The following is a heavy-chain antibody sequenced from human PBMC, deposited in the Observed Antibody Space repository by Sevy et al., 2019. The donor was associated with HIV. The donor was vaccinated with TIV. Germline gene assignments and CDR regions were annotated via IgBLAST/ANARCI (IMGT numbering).Heavy chain of an antibody. CDR3: AKGLHIVVVPAAIDYYYGIDV. CDR1: GFTFSTYG. J-gene: IGHJ6*02. CDR2: IRFDGTIK. V-gene: IGHV3-30*02. D-gene: IGHD2-2*01. Sequence: GGSLRLSCAASGFTFSTYGMHWVRQAPGKGLEWVAFIRFDGTIKYYTDSVKGRLTISRDNSKNTLYLQMNSLRAEDTAVYFCAKGLHIVVVPAAIDYYYGIDVWGQGTTVTVSS.